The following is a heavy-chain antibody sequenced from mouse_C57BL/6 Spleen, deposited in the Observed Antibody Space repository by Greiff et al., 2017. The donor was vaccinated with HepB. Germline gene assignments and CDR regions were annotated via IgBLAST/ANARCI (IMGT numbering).Heavy chain of an antibody. J-gene: IGHJ3*01. V-gene: IGHV5-4*01. D-gene: IGHD1-1*01. CDR3: ARDHSYYGSSQDWFAY. CDR2: ISDGGSYT. CDR1: GFTFSSYA. Sequence: EVKLMESGGGLVKPGGSLKLSCAASGFTFSSYAMSWVRQTPEKRLEWVATISDGGSYTYYPDNVKGRFTISRDNAKNNLYLQMSHLKSEDTAMYYCARDHSYYGSSQDWFAYWGQGTLVTVSA.